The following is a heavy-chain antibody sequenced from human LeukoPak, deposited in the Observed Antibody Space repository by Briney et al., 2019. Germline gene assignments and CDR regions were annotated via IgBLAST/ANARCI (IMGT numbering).Heavy chain of an antibody. CDR1: GYTFTAYY. V-gene: IGHV1-2*02. D-gene: IGHD2-15*01. CDR3: ARGDIYWDY. CDR2: IHPNSGGT. J-gene: IGHJ4*02. Sequence: GASVKVSCTASGYTFTAYYVHWVRQAPGQGLEWMGWIHPNSGGTKYAQNFQGRVTMTRDTSISTAYMELSSLRSDDTAVYYCARGDIYWDYWGQGTQVTVSS.